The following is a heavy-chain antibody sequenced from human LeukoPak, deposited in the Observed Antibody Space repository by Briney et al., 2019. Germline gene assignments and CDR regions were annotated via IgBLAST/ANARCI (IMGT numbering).Heavy chain of an antibody. J-gene: IGHJ4*02. D-gene: IGHD2-15*01. Sequence: GGSLRLSCAASGFTFSSYAMSWVRQAPGKGLEWVSAISGSGGSTYYADSVKGRFTISRDNSKNTLYLQMSSLRAEDTAIYYCAKVQNVYCSGGTCYWDYWGQGTLVTVSS. CDR3: AKVQNVYCSGGTCYWDY. V-gene: IGHV3-23*01. CDR1: GFTFSSYA. CDR2: ISGSGGST.